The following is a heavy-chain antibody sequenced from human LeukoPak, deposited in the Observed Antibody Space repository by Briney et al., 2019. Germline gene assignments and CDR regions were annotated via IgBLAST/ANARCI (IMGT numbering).Heavy chain of an antibody. V-gene: IGHV4-34*01. J-gene: IGHJ4*02. CDR2: INHSGTT. Sequence: SETLSLTCAVYGGSFSDYWYAWIRQSPGKGLEWMGEINHSGTTTYIPSLKSRVSMSVDTSKNQLSLSLRSVTAADTAVYYCARDYGDFPAYYFDYWGQGTLVTVSS. D-gene: IGHD4-17*01. CDR1: GGSFSDYW. CDR3: ARDYGDFPAYYFDY.